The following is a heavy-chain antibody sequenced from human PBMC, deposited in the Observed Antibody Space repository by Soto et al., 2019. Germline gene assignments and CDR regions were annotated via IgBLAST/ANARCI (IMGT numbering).Heavy chain of an antibody. J-gene: IGHJ5*02. V-gene: IGHV1-69*13. D-gene: IGHD3-22*01. CDR3: ARGPAKEMDYYDSSGYWYWFDP. Sequence: GASVKVSCKASGGTFSSYAISWVRQAPGQGLEWMGGIIPIFGTANYAQKFQGRVTITADESTSTAYMELSSLRSEDTAVYYCARGPAKEMDYYDSSGYWYWFDPWGQGTLVTVSS. CDR1: GGTFSSYA. CDR2: IIPIFGTA.